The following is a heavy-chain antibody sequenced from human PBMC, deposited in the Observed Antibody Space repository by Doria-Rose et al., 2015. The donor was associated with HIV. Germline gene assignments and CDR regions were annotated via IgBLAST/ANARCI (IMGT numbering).Heavy chain of an antibody. J-gene: IGHJ4*02. D-gene: IGHD6-13*01. CDR1: GVSLSSPGMG. Sequence: ESGPVLVKPTETLTLTCTVSGVSLSSPGMGVSWIRQPPGKALEWLANIFSDDERSYKTSLMSRLTISRGTSKSQVVLTMTDMDPMDTATYYCARIKSSRWYHKYYFDFWGQGTLVIVSA. CDR2: IFSDDER. CDR3: ARIKSSRWYHKYYFDF. V-gene: IGHV2-26*01.